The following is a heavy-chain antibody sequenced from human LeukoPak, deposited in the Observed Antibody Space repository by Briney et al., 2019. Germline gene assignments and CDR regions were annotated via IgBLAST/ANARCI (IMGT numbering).Heavy chain of an antibody. Sequence: GRSLRLSCAASGFTFSSYGMHWVRQAPGKGLEWVAVISYDGSNKYYAGSVKGRFTISRDNSKNTLYLQMNSLRAEDTAVYYCAKVGGSGWFHPQYYFDYWGQGTLVTVSS. J-gene: IGHJ4*02. CDR3: AKVGGSGWFHPQYYFDY. V-gene: IGHV3-30*18. CDR2: ISYDGSNK. D-gene: IGHD6-19*01. CDR1: GFTFSSYG.